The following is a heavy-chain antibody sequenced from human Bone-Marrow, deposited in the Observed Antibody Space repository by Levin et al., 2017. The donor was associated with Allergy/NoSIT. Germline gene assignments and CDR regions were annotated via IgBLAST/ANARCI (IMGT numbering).Heavy chain of an antibody. CDR3: ARVATLMDYFDS. CDR2: INSDGSNT. CDR1: GFIFSDSY. Sequence: GESLKISCAASGFIFSDSYMSWIRQAPGKGLEWVSYINSDGSNTHYTDSVKGRFTISRDNARRSLYLHMNSLRADDTAVYYCARVATLMDYFDSWGQGTLVTVSS. D-gene: IGHD3-10*01. V-gene: IGHV3-11*01. J-gene: IGHJ4*02.